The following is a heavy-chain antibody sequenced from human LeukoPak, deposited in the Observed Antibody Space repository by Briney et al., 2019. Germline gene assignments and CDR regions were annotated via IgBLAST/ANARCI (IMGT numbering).Heavy chain of an antibody. D-gene: IGHD3-9*01. CDR1: GFTFDDYA. Sequence: GWSLRLSCAASGFTFDDYAMQWVRLSPGKGLEWVSRIDWNSRSTVYADSVRGRFTISRDNAKNSLYLQMNSLRPEDTGLYYCARDRRPLTGYNAQDYWGQGTLVTVSS. J-gene: IGHJ4*02. CDR2: IDWNSRST. CDR3: ARDRRPLTGYNAQDY. V-gene: IGHV3-9*01.